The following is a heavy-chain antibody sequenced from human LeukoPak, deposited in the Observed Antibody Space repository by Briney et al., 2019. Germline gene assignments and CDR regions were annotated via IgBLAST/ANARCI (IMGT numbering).Heavy chain of an antibody. D-gene: IGHD1-26*01. CDR1: GRTFTSYA. Sequence: SVKVSCKTSGRTFTSYAITWVRQAPGQGLECIGKIIPITGTTSYAQKFQGRVTFTADESTSTAYMELSSLRSEDTALYYCARKLRLGGNWFDPWGQGTLVTVSS. V-gene: IGHV1-69*11. J-gene: IGHJ5*02. CDR3: ARKLRLGGNWFDP. CDR2: IIPITGTT.